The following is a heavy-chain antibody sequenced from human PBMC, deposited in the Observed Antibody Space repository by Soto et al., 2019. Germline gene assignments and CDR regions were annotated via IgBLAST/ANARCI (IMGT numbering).Heavy chain of an antibody. CDR2: IYHTGIT. D-gene: IGHD6-6*01. V-gene: IGHV4-30-4*01. J-gene: IGHJ4*02. Sequence: SETLSLTCTVSGGSISSGDYYWSWIRQPPGKGLEWIGYIYHTGITFYNPSLKSRVTLSVDTSKNQLSLKLKSVTAADTAIYYCARGPEYFNSSGFDYWGQGTLVTVSS. CDR1: GGSISSGDYY. CDR3: ARGPEYFNSSGFDY.